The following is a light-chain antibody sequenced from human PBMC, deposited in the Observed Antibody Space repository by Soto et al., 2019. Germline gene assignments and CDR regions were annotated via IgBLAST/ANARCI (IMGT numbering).Light chain of an antibody. J-gene: IGLJ1*01. Sequence: NFMLTQPHSVSESPGKTVTISCTRSSGSIASNYVQWYQQRPGSAPTTVIYEDNQRPSGVPDRFSGSIDSSSNSASLTISGLKTEHEADYYCQSYDSSNRVFGTGTKLTVL. V-gene: IGLV6-57*03. CDR1: SGSIASNY. CDR3: QSYDSSNRV. CDR2: EDN.